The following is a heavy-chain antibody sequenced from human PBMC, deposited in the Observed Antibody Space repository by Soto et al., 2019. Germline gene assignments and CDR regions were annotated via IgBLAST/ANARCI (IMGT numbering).Heavy chain of an antibody. V-gene: IGHV4-61*01. J-gene: IGHJ4*02. CDR2: IHSSGST. CDR3: ARDSLALFDS. Sequence: SETLSLTCTVSDGSVSSGNYYWTWIRQPPGKGLEWIGYIHSSGSTLYNPSLKSRVTISVDTSMNQFSLKLTSLTAADTALYYCARDSLALFDSWGQETLVTVSS. D-gene: IGHD5-12*01. CDR1: DGSVSSGNYY.